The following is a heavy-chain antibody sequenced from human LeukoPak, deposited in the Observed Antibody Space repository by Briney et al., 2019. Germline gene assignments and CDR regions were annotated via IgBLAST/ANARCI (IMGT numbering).Heavy chain of an antibody. J-gene: IGHJ5*02. CDR3: ARVGSICSSTSCPSGGIDP. CDR1: GGTFSSYA. CDR2: IIPIFGTA. D-gene: IGHD2-2*01. V-gene: IGHV1-69*05. Sequence: SVKVSCKASGGTFSSYAISWVRQAPGQGLEWMGRIIPIFGTANYAQKFQGRVTITTDESTSTAYMELSSLRSEDTAVYYCARVGSICSSTSCPSGGIDPWGQGTLVTVSS.